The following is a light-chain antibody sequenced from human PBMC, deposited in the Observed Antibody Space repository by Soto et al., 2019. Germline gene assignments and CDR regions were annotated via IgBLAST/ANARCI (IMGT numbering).Light chain of an antibody. CDR3: SSYRSGTTLDVV. J-gene: IGLJ2*01. CDR1: SSDIGGHDY. Sequence: QSALTQPASVSGSPEQSITISCTGTSSDIGGHDYVSWYQQHPGKAPKLMIYEVSHRPSGISNRFSGSKSGNTASLTISGLQAEDEADYYCSSYRSGTTLDVVFGRGTKLTVL. V-gene: IGLV2-14*01. CDR2: EVS.